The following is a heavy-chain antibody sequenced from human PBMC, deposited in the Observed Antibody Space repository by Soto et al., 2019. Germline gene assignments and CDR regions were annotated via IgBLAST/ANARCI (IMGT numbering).Heavy chain of an antibody. D-gene: IGHD3-10*01. Sequence: QVQLVQSGAEVKKPGSSVKVSCKASGGTFSSYAISWVRQAPGQGLEWMGGIIPIFGTANYAQKFQGRVTITADESTSTAYMELSSLRSEDTAVYYCARSLGSGSYPYYYGMDVWGQGTMVTVSS. CDR3: ARSLGSGSYPYYYGMDV. J-gene: IGHJ6*02. V-gene: IGHV1-69*01. CDR2: IIPIFGTA. CDR1: GGTFSSYA.